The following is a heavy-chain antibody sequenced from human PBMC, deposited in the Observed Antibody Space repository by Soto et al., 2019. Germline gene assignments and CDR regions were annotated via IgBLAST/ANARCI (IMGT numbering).Heavy chain of an antibody. J-gene: IGHJ2*01. Sequence: QMQLQESGPGLVKPSETLSLTCTVSGDSVSSGSYYWSWIRQPPGKGLEWIGYFYYSGSTNYNPSLKSRVTIXXDXSXXQFSLKLSSVTAADTAVYYCARDQGEGHGYWYFDLWGRGTLVTVSS. CDR3: ARDQGEGHGYWYFDL. CDR2: FYYSGST. V-gene: IGHV4-61*01. D-gene: IGHD1-26*01. CDR1: GDSVSSGSYY.